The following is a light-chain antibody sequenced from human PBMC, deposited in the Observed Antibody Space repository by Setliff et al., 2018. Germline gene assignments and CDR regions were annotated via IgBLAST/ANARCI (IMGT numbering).Light chain of an antibody. CDR1: NLGSKT. CDR2: YEN. Sequence: SYELTQPPSVSVAPGKAAIITCGGSNLGSKTVHWYQQRPGQAPLLIIYYENDRPSGVPDRFSASKSGNTATLTIRWVEAGDEADYYCQVWHGDDDHVVFGGGIKVTVL. V-gene: IGLV3-21*01. CDR3: QVWHGDDDHVV. J-gene: IGLJ1*01.